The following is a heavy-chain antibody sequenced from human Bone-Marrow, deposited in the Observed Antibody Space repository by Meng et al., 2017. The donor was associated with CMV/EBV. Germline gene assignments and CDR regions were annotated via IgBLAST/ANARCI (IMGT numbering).Heavy chain of an antibody. Sequence: ASVKVSCKASGYTFTSYDINWVRQATGQGLEWMGWMNPNSGNTGYAQKFQGRVTMTRNTSISTAYMELSSLRSEDTAVYYCAREDEGWGLIRGYFDLWGRGTLVTVSS. D-gene: IGHD3-16*01. CDR2: MNPNSGNT. CDR1: GYTFTSYD. V-gene: IGHV1-8*01. J-gene: IGHJ2*01. CDR3: AREDEGWGLIRGYFDL.